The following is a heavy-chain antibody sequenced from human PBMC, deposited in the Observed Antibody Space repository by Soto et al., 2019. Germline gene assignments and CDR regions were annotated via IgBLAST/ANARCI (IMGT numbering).Heavy chain of an antibody. D-gene: IGHD6-13*01. J-gene: IGHJ4*02. V-gene: IGHV2-5*02. CDR1: GFSLSTSAVG. Sequence: SGPTLVNPTQTLTLTCTFSGFSLSTSAVGVGWIRQPPGKALEWLALIYWDDDKRYSPSLKSRLTITKDTSKNQVVLTMTNMDPVDTATYYCSYNQQLLTSYHYWGQRALVTVSS. CDR2: IYWDDDK. CDR3: SYNQQLLTSYHY.